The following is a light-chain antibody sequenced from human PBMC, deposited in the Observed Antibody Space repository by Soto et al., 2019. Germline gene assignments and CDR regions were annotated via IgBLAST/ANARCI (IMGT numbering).Light chain of an antibody. Sequence: DIRMTQSPSSLSASVGDRVTITCQASQDIGKRLNWYQHKPGKAPKVLIYDASYLETEVSLRFSGRRSGTDFTFTISSLQPEDFATYYCQQHDTLLTFGGGTKVE. CDR2: DAS. V-gene: IGKV1-33*01. CDR3: QQHDTLLT. CDR1: QDIGKR. J-gene: IGKJ4*01.